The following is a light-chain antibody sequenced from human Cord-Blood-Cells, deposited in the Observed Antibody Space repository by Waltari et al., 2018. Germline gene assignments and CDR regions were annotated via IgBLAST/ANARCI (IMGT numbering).Light chain of an antibody. CDR1: QSVSSSY. J-gene: IGKJ3*01. V-gene: IGKV3-20*01. CDR2: GAS. Sequence: ELVLTQSPGTLSLSQGERATLSCRASQSVSSSYLAWYQQKPGQAPRLLIYGASSRATGIPDRFSGSGSGTDFTLTISRLEPEDFAVYYCQQYGSSVFTFGPGTKVDIK. CDR3: QQYGSSVFT.